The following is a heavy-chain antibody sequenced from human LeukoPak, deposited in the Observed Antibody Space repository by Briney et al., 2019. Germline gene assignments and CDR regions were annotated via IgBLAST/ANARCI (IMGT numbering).Heavy chain of an antibody. CDR2: IYYSGST. CDR1: GGSVSSYY. J-gene: IGHJ5*02. V-gene: IGHV4-59*02. D-gene: IGHD6-13*01. Sequence: PSETLSLTCTVSGGSVSSYYWSWIRQPPGKGLEWSGYIYYSGSTNYNPSLKRRVTISVDTSKNQFSLKLGSVTAAATAVYYCAREGYSSSSIDPWGQGTLVTVSS. CDR3: AREGYSSSSIDP.